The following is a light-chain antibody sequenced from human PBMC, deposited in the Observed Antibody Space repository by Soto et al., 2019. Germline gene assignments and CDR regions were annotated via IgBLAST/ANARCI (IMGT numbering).Light chain of an antibody. CDR2: AAS. J-gene: IGKJ1*01. CDR3: QQSYSTPQT. V-gene: IGKV1-39*01. CDR1: QSISSY. Sequence: DIQMTQSPSSLSASVGGRVTITCRASQSISSYLHWYQQKPGKAHKLLIYAASSLQSGVPSRFSGSGSGTDFTLTISSLQPEDFATYYCQQSYSTPQTFGQGTKVDIK.